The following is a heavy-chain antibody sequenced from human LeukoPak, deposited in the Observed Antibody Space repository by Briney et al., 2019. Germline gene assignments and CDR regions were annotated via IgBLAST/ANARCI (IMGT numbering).Heavy chain of an antibody. Sequence: GGSLRLSCAASGFTFSSYGMHWVRQAPGKGLEWVAFIRYDGSNKYYADSVKGRFTISRDNSKNTLYLQMNSLRAEDTAVYYCVRSVLRYFDWFVDFDYWGQGTLVTVSS. CDR1: GFTFSSYG. D-gene: IGHD3-9*01. J-gene: IGHJ4*02. V-gene: IGHV3-30*02. CDR2: IRYDGSNK. CDR3: VRSVLRYFDWFVDFDY.